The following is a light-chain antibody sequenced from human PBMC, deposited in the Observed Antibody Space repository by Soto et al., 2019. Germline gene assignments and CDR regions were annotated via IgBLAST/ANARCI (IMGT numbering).Light chain of an antibody. Sequence: DIQMTQSPSTLSASVGDRVTITCRASQSITDWLAWYQQKPGKAPKFLIYKASNLEGGVPSRFSGSGSGTEFTLTISSVQPDDFATYYCQYWDDYSWTFGQETKVEIK. V-gene: IGKV1-5*03. CDR1: QSITDW. CDR2: KAS. J-gene: IGKJ1*01. CDR3: QYWDDYSWT.